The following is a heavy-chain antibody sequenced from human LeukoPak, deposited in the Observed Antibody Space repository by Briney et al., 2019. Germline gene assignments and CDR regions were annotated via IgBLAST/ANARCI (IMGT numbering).Heavy chain of an antibody. J-gene: IGHJ4*02. CDR1: GFIFGSYG. Sequence: GRSLRLSCGASGFIFGSYGMHLVRQAPGKGLEWVAVIWYDGNKKYYENSVKGRFTISRDNSKNTLYLQMNSLRVEDSAVYYCARDHSTTGTYPADYWGQGTLVTVSS. D-gene: IGHD1-26*01. CDR2: IWYDGNKK. CDR3: ARDHSTTGTYPADY. V-gene: IGHV3-33*01.